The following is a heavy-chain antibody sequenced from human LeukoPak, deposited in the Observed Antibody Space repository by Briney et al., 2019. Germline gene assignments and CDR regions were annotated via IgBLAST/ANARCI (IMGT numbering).Heavy chain of an antibody. Sequence: PSETLSLTCTVSGGSISSRGYYWGWIRQPPGKGLEWIGTITYSGSTYFSPSVKSRVSMSMDTSKNQFSLKLTSVTAADTAVYYCARRGDSYAVFDYWGQGTLVTASS. CDR3: ARRGDSYAVFDY. V-gene: IGHV4-39*01. CDR2: ITYSGST. J-gene: IGHJ4*02. CDR1: GGSISSRGYY. D-gene: IGHD5-18*01.